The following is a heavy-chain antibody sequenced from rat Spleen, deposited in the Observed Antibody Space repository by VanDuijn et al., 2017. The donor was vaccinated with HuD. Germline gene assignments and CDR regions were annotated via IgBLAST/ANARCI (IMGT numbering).Heavy chain of an antibody. Sequence: EAQLQESGPGLVKPSQSLSLTCSVTDYSITSSYRWTWIRKFPGNKLEWMAYINSAGSTVYNPSLTSRISITRDTSRNQFFLHLNSVTTEDTATYYCARARYSGGRLDYWGQGVMVTVSS. CDR3: ARARYSGGRLDY. J-gene: IGHJ2*01. CDR1: DYSITSSYR. D-gene: IGHD1-1*01. V-gene: IGHV3-3*01. CDR2: INSAGST.